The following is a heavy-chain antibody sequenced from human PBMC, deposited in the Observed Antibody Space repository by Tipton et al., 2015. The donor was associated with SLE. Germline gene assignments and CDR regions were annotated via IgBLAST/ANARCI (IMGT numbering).Heavy chain of an antibody. J-gene: IGHJ3*02. Sequence: SLRLSCAASGFTFSSYSMNWVRQAPGKGLEWVSSISSSSSYIYYADSVKGRFTISRDNAKNSLYLQMNSLRAEDTAVYYCARVLLIGFTPEGDAFDIWGQGTMVTVSS. CDR1: GFTFSSYS. CDR2: ISSSSSYI. CDR3: ARVLLIGFTPEGDAFDI. V-gene: IGHV3-21*01. D-gene: IGHD2-15*01.